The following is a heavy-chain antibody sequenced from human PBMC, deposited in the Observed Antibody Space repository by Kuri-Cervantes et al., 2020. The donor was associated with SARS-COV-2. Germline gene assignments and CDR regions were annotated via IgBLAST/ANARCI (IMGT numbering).Heavy chain of an antibody. CDR3: AREGYCSTTSCQIFDY. CDR2: INPNSGGT. CDR1: GYTFTGYY. J-gene: IGHJ4*02. V-gene: IGHV1-2*02. Sequence: ASVKVSCKASGYTFTGYYMHWVRQAPGQALEWMGWINPNSGGTNYAQKFQGRVTMTRDTSISTAYMELSRLRSDDTAVYYCAREGYCSTTSCQIFDYWGQGTLVTVSS. D-gene: IGHD2-2*01.